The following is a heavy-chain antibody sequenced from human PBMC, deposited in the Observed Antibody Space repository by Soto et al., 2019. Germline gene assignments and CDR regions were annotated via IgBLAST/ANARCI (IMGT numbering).Heavy chain of an antibody. J-gene: IGHJ4*02. D-gene: IGHD1-26*01. Sequence: QVQLVQSGAEVKKPGASVKVSCKASGYTFTGYYMHWVRQAPGQGLEWMGWINPNSGGTNYAQKFQGWVTMPRDTSISTAYMELSRLRSDDTAVYYCARDGGGSYLTYYFDYWGQGTLVTVSS. CDR1: GYTFTGYY. CDR2: INPNSGGT. CDR3: ARDGGGSYLTYYFDY. V-gene: IGHV1-2*04.